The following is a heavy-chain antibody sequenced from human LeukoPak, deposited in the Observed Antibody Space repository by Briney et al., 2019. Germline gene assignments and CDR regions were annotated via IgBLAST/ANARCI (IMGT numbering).Heavy chain of an antibody. Sequence: GGSLRLSCAASGFTFSSYGMHWVRQAPGKGLEWVAFIRYDGSNKYYADSVKGRFTISRDNSKNTLYLQMNSLRAEDTAVYYCARDDEVPAAIRGYFDYWGQGTLVTVSS. CDR1: GFTFSSYG. V-gene: IGHV3-30*02. CDR3: ARDDEVPAAIRGYFDY. CDR2: IRYDGSNK. J-gene: IGHJ4*02. D-gene: IGHD2-2*01.